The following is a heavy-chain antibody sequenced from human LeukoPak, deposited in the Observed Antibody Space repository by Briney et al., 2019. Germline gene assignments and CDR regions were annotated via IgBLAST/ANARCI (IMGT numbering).Heavy chain of an antibody. D-gene: IGHD5-24*01. CDR2: VNTDGSST. J-gene: IGHJ4*02. CDR1: GFTLGSYW. Sequence: GGSLRLSCAVSGFTLGSYWMHWVRQAPGQGLAWVSRVNTDGSSTTYAESVKGRFTISRDNSKNTLYLQMNSLRAEDTAVYYCARRSRRMATGAGVFDYWGQGALVTVSS. V-gene: IGHV3-74*01. CDR3: ARRSRRMATGAGVFDY.